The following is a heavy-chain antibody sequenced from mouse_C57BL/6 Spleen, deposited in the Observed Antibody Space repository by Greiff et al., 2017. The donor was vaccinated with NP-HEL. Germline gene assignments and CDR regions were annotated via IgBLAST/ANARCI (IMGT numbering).Heavy chain of an antibody. CDR3: AGTAQASFAY. CDR2: INPGSGGT. CDR1: GYAFTNYL. V-gene: IGHV1-54*01. D-gene: IGHD3-2*02. J-gene: IGHJ3*01. Sequence: QVQLKESGAELVRPGTSVKVSCKASGYAFTNYLIEWVKQRPGQGLEWIGVINPGSGGTNYNEKFKGKATLTADKSSSTAYMQLSSLTSEDSAVYFCAGTAQASFAYWGQGTLVTVSA.